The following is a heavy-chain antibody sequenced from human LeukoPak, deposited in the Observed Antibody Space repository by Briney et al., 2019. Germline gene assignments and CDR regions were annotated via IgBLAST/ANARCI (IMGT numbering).Heavy chain of an antibody. Sequence: GGSLRLSFAVSGITFSKAWMSWVRQAPGKGLEWVGRIKSKTDGGTIDYASPVKGGFTISRDDSENTLYLQMNSLKTEDTAVYYCIIDGFLQRWFFDYWGQGTLVTVSS. J-gene: IGHJ4*02. CDR3: IIDGFLQRWFFDY. D-gene: IGHD5-18*01. CDR1: GITFSKAW. V-gene: IGHV3-15*01. CDR2: IKSKTDGGTI.